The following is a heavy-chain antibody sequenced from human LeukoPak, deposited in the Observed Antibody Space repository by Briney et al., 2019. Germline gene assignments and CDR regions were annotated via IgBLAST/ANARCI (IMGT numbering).Heavy chain of an antibody. J-gene: IGHJ4*02. V-gene: IGHV4-59*01. Sequence: PSETLSLTCTVSDGSISGYSWSWIRQPPGKGLEWIGYIYYSGSTNYNPSLKSRVTISVDTSKNQFSLKLSSVTAADTAVYYCARMVLRTHDYWGQGTLVTVSS. CDR1: DGSISGYS. CDR2: IYYSGST. CDR3: ARMVLRTHDY. D-gene: IGHD2-8*02.